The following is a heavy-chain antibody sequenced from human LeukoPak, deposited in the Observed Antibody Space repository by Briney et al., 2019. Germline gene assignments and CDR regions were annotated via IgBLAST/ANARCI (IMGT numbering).Heavy chain of an antibody. Sequence: SETLCLTCAVYGGSFSGYYWSWIRQPPGKELEWIGEINHSGSINYNPSLKSRVTISVDTSKNQFSLKLSSVTAADTAVYYCARRPTVTTYYYYYMDVWGKGTTVTVSS. J-gene: IGHJ6*03. CDR2: INHSGSI. D-gene: IGHD4-11*01. CDR1: GGSFSGYY. CDR3: ARRPTVTTYYYYYMDV. V-gene: IGHV4-34*01.